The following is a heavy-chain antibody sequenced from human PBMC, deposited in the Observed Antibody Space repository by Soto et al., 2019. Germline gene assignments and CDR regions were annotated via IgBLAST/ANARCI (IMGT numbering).Heavy chain of an antibody. D-gene: IGHD6-6*01. CDR3: ARDSRSSNWFDP. J-gene: IGHJ5*02. CDR1: GGSISSGGYY. V-gene: IGHV4-31*03. Sequence: PSETLSLTCTVSGGSISSGGYYWSWIRQHPGKGLEWIGYIYYSGSTYYNPSLKSRVTISVDTSKNQFSLKLSSVTAADTAVYYCARDSRSSNWFDPWGQGTLVTVSS. CDR2: IYYSGST.